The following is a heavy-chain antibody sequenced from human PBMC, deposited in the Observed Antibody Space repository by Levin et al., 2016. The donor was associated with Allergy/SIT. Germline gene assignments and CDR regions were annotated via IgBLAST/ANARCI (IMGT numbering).Heavy chain of an antibody. J-gene: IGHJ4*02. Sequence: WIRQPPGKGLEWIGEIYHSGTTDHNPSLKSRVTISVDKSRNQFSLKLSSVTAADTAVYYCARVGRYCSSISCYHFDYWGQGTLVTVSS. V-gene: IGHV4-4*02. CDR2: IYHSGTT. CDR3: ARVGRYCSSISCYHFDY. D-gene: IGHD2-2*01.